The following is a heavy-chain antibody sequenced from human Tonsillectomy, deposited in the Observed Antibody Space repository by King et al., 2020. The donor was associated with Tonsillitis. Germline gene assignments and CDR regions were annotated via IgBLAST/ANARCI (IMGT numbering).Heavy chain of an antibody. CDR1: GFSLSTSGMC. J-gene: IGHJ4*02. D-gene: IGHD5-18*01. CDR3: ARMLGGYTYGYYFDY. CDR2: IDWDDDK. Sequence: QFTLKESGPALVKPTQTLTLTCTFSGFSLSTSGMCVSWIRQPPGKALEWLALIDWDDDKYYSTSLKTRLTISKDTSKNQVVLTMTNMDPVDTATYYCARMLGGYTYGYYFDYWGQGTLVTVSS. V-gene: IGHV2-70*01.